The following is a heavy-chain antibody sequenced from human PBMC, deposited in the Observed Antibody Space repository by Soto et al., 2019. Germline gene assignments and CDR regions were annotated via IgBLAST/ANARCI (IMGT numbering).Heavy chain of an antibody. Sequence: SCKASVYPFSEYHIHRVPQAPGKGLEWVSYISSASSAIYYADSVKGRFTISRDNAKNSLFLQMNSLRAEDTAVYYCARDLMGYAMDVWGQGTTVTVSS. D-gene: IGHD2-8*01. J-gene: IGHJ6*02. CDR3: ARDLMGYAMDV. CDR2: ISSASSAI. CDR1: VYPFSEYH. V-gene: IGHV3-48*03.